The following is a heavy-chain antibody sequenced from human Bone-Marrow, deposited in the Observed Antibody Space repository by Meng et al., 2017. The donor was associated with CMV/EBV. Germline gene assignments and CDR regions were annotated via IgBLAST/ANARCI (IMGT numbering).Heavy chain of an antibody. D-gene: IGHD4-17*01. J-gene: IGHJ6*02. CDR1: GGSFSSYY. CDR2: INHSGAA. Sequence: SETLSLTCAVYGGSFSSYYWSWIRQSPGKGLEWIVEINHSGAASYNPSLRSRLTISIDTSENQFSLKLTSVTAADTAVYYCRGWFESDYGTAVDVWGQGTPVTVSS. CDR3: RGWFESDYGTAVDV. V-gene: IGHV4-34*01.